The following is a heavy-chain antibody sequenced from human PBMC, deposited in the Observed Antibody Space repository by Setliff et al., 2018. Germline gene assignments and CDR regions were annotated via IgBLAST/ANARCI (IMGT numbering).Heavy chain of an antibody. J-gene: IGHJ6*03. CDR3: VRTDYSDGRYSMDV. D-gene: IGHD6-19*01. CDR1: GGTFSYYY. V-gene: IGHV4-34*01. Sequence: SETLSLTCAASGGTFSYYYWTWVRQSPGKGLEWIGYIYHDGPSVHYNPSLKSRVTISVDKSTNQFSLKLNSVTAADTAVYYCVRTDYSDGRYSMDVWGKGTTVTVSS. CDR2: IYHDGPS.